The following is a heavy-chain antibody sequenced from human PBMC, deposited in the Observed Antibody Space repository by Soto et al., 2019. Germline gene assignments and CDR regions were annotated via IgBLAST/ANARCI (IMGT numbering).Heavy chain of an antibody. CDR2: INSDGSST. Sequence: EVQLLESGGDLIQPGGSLRLSCAASGFTFSSYWMHWVRQAPGKGLVWVSRINSDGSSTSYADSVKGRFTISRDNAKNTLYLRMNSLRAEDTAVYYWARGGGGGAIGYWGQGTLVTVSS. V-gene: IGHV3-74*02. J-gene: IGHJ4*02. CDR3: ARGGGGGAIGY. CDR1: GFTFSSYW. D-gene: IGHD2-21*01.